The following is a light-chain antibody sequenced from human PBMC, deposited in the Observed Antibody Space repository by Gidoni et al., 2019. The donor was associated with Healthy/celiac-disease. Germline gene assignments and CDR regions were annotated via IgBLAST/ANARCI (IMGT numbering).Light chain of an antibody. CDR2: GAS. CDR1: QSVSSSY. Sequence: EIVLPQSPGTLSLSPGERATLSGRASQSVSSSYLAWYQQKPGQAPRLLIYGASSRATGIPDRFSGSGSGTDFTLTISRLEPEDFAVYYCQQYGSSPWTFGQGTKVEI. J-gene: IGKJ1*01. V-gene: IGKV3-20*01. CDR3: QQYGSSPWT.